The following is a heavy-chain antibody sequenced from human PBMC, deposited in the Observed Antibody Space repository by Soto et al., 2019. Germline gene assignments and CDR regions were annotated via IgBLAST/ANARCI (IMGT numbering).Heavy chain of an antibody. Sequence: DVQLLESGGDLVQPGGSLRLSCAASGLTLYSYVMSWVRQAPGKGLEWVSGISGGSTYYSDSVKGRFTISRDNSKNTLFLQMNRLRAEDTAAYYCAKGWGDYWGQGTLVTVSS. J-gene: IGHJ4*02. V-gene: IGHV3-23*01. CDR1: GLTLYSYV. CDR3: AKGWGDY. CDR2: ISGGST. D-gene: IGHD3-16*01.